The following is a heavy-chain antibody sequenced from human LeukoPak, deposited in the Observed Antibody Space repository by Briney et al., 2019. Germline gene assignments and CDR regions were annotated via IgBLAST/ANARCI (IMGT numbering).Heavy chain of an antibody. CDR2: ISYDGSNK. V-gene: IGHV3-30*18. CDR1: GFTFSSYG. Sequence: GGSLRLSCAASGFTFSSYGVHWVRQAPGKGLEWVAVISYDGSNKYYADSVKGRFTISRDNSKNTLYLQMNSLRAEDTAVYYCAKHPTLWGQGTLVTVSS. CDR3: AKHPTL. J-gene: IGHJ4*02.